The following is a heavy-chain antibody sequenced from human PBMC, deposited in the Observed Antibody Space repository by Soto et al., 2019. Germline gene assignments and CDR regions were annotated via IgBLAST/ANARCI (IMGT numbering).Heavy chain of an antibody. J-gene: IGHJ4*02. CDR1: GFTFSSYS. Sequence: VQLVESGGGLVKPGGSLRLSCAASGFTFSSYSMNWVRQAPGKGLEWVSSISSSSSYIYYADSVKGRFTISRDNAKNSLYLQMNSLRAEDTAVYYCARVYGSGSYQADYWGQGTLVTVSS. D-gene: IGHD3-10*01. CDR3: ARVYGSGSYQADY. CDR2: ISSSSSYI. V-gene: IGHV3-21*01.